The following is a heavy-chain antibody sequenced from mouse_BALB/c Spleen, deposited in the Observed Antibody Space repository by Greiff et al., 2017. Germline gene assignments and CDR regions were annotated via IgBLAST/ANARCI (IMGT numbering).Heavy chain of an antibody. D-gene: IGHD4-1*01. CDR2: IYPGDGDT. CDR1: GYAFSSYW. J-gene: IGHJ2*01. Sequence: VQRVESGAELVRPGSSVKISCKASGYAFSSYWMNWVKQRPGQGLEWIGQIYPGDGDTNYNGKFKGKATLTADKSSSTAYMQLSSLTSEDSAVYFCARYWEGRSFDYWGQGTTLTVSS. CDR3: ARYWEGRSFDY. V-gene: IGHV1-80*01.